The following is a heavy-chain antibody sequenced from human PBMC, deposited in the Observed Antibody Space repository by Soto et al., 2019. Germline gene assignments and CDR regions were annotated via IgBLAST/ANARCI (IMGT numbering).Heavy chain of an antibody. CDR2: ISYDGSNK. D-gene: IGHD3-16*01. CDR1: GFTFSSYA. Sequence: QVQLVESGGGVVQPGRSLRLSCAASGFTFSSYAMHWVRQAPGKGLEWVAVISYDGSNKYYADSVKGRFTISRDNSKNTVYLQMNSLRAEDTAVYYCVRVMTDPDYWGQGTLVTVSS. CDR3: VRVMTDPDY. V-gene: IGHV3-30-3*01. J-gene: IGHJ4*02.